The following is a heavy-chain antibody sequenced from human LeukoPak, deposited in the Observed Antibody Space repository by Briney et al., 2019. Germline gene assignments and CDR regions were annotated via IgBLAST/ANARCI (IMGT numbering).Heavy chain of an antibody. J-gene: IGHJ4*02. V-gene: IGHV3-7*01. CDR1: GFTFSSYW. CDR3: AKLGLDYDYVWGSSSYFDY. CDR2: IKEEGSEK. D-gene: IGHD3-16*01. Sequence: PGGSLRLSCAVSGFTFSSYWMSWVRQAPGKGLEWVASIKEEGSEKHYVDSVKGRFTISRDNAKNSLYLQMNSLRAEDTAVYYCAKLGLDYDYVWGSSSYFDYWGQGTLVTVSS.